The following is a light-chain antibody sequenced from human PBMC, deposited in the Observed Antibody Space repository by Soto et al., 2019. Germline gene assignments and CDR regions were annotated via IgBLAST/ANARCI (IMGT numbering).Light chain of an antibody. CDR2: DVS. J-gene: IGLJ1*01. CDR3: SAYAGTHIV. Sequence: QSALTQPPSASGSPGQSVAISCTGTSSDVGGYNYVSWYQQHPGKAPKLMIYDVSKRPSGVPDRFSGSKSGNTASLTVSGLQAADEAEYYCSAYAGTHIVFGTGTKVTVL. CDR1: SSDVGGYNY. V-gene: IGLV2-8*01.